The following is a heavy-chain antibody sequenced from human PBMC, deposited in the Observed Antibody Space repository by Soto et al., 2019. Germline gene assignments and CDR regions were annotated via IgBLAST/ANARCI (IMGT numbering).Heavy chain of an antibody. Sequence: LSLTCAVSGGSISTSNWWSWVRQPPGKGLEWIGEVYRTGSTNYNPALKSRVTISVDTSKSQFSLKLSSVTAADTAVYYCAKDSGYNYGYFRWFDPWGQGTLVTVSS. D-gene: IGHD5-18*01. CDR3: AKDSGYNYGYFRWFDP. V-gene: IGHV4-4*02. CDR1: GGSISTSNW. CDR2: VYRTGST. J-gene: IGHJ5*02.